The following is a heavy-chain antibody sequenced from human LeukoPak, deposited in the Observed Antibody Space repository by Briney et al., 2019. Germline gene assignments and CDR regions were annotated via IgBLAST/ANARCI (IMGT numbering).Heavy chain of an antibody. CDR3: TRRPLYDFWSGYYPQAFDI. CDR2: INQSGST. D-gene: IGHD3-3*01. V-gene: IGHV4-34*01. J-gene: IGHJ3*02. Sequence: PSETLSLTCVLYGGSLSGYYWTWIRQPPGNGLGWIGEINQSGSTNYNPSLKSRVAMSLDTSRNHFSLELTSVTAADTAVFYCTRRPLYDFWSGYYPQAFDIWGQGTMVTVSS. CDR1: GGSLSGYY.